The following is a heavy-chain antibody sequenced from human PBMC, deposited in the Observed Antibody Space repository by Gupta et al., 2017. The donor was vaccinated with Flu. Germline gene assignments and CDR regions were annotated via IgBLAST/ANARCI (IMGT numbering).Heavy chain of an antibody. Sequence: WIRQPPGGALEWLARIDWDDDKFYSPSLKTRLTISKDTSENQVVLTMTNMAPADTATYYCARISRPYGDYDYWGPGTLVTVSS. V-gene: IGHV2-70D*14. CDR3: ARISRPYGDYDY. J-gene: IGHJ4*02. CDR2: IDWDDDK. D-gene: IGHD4-17*01.